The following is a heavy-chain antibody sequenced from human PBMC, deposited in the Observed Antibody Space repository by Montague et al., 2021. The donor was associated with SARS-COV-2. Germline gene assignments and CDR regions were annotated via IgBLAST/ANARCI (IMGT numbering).Heavy chain of an antibody. J-gene: IGHJ6*02. V-gene: IGHV4-61*02. CDR2: IYSSGST. CDR1: GGSIRSGSYY. D-gene: IGHD4-17*01. Sequence: TLTLTCTVSGGSIRSGSYYWSWIRQPAGKGLEWIGRIYSSGSTNYNPCLKSRVTMSVDTSKNQFSLKVSSVTAADTAVYYCARDYGDYSYYYGLDVWGQGTTVTVAS. CDR3: ARDYGDYSYYYGLDV.